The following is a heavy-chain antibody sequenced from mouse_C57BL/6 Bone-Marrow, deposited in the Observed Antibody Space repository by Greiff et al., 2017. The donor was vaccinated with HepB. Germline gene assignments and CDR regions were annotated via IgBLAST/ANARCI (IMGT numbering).Heavy chain of an antibody. V-gene: IGHV1-81*01. J-gene: IGHJ2*01. Sequence: QVQLKQSGAELARPGASVKLSCKASGYTFTSYGISWVKQRTGQGLEWIGEIYPRSGNTYYNEKFKGKATLTADKSSSTAYMELRSLTSEDSAVYFCAREAYYGRIDYWGQGTTLTVSS. CDR3: AREAYYGRIDY. D-gene: IGHD1-1*01. CDR2: IYPRSGNT. CDR1: GYTFTSYG.